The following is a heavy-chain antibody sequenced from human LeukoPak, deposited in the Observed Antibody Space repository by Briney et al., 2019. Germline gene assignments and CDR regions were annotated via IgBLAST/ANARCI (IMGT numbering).Heavy chain of an antibody. V-gene: IGHV4-61*01. J-gene: IGHJ4*02. CDR2: IYYSGST. D-gene: IGHD3-22*01. CDR1: GGSVSSGSYY. CDR3: ARADYYDSSGLDY. Sequence: SETLSLTCTVSGGSVSSGSYYWSWIRQPPGKGLEWIGYIYYSGSTNYNPSLKSRVTISVDTSKNQFSLKLSSVTAADTAVYYCARADYYDSSGLDYWGQGTLVTVSS.